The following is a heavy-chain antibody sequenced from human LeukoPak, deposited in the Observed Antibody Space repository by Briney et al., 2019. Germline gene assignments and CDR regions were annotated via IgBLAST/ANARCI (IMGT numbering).Heavy chain of an antibody. J-gene: IGHJ4*02. CDR2: IRYDGTIK. V-gene: IGHV3-30*02. CDR1: GYTFTDYG. Sequence: GGPLRLSCAASGYTFTDYGMRWVRQAPGKGLEWLTFIRYDGTIKYYADSVKGRFTISRDNSKNTLYLQMNSLRPEDTAVYYCAKEGTASKPSDLDYWGQGTLVTVSS. D-gene: IGHD1/OR15-1a*01. CDR3: AKEGTASKPSDLDY.